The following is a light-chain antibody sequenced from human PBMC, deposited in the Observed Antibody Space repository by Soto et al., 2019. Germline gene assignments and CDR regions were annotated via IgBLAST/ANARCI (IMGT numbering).Light chain of an antibody. J-gene: IGKJ4*01. Sequence: EIVMTQSPATLSVSPEEGATLSCRASQGIGDTLAWYQQKPGQTPRLLIYDTSTRATGVPTRFSGSRYGAEFNLTINSLQSEDFAVYYCQPYNNWPLTFGGGTKVDIK. CDR2: DTS. V-gene: IGKV3-15*01. CDR3: QPYNNWPLT. CDR1: QGIGDT.